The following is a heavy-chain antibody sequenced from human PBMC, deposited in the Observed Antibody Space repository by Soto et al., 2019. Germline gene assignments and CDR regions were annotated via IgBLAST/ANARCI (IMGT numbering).Heavy chain of an antibody. V-gene: IGHV3-23*01. J-gene: IGHJ6*02. CDR1: GFTFSNYA. CDR2: ISGSGGSI. Sequence: GGSLRLSCAASGFTFSNYAMNWVRQAPGKGLEWVSIISGSGGSIYYADSVKGRFTISRDNSKNTLYLQMNSLRAEDTAVYYCARDLVGFLEWLTPPLDVWGQGTTVTVSS. CDR3: ARDLVGFLEWLTPPLDV. D-gene: IGHD3-3*01.